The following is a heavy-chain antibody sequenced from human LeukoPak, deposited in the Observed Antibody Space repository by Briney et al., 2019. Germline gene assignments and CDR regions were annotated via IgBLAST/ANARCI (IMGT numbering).Heavy chain of an antibody. J-gene: IGHJ4*02. CDR3: AREGVTTLCDY. V-gene: IGHV3-48*03. CDR2: ISSSGSTI. Sequence: GGSLRLSCAASGFTFSSYEINWVRQAPGKGLEWVSYISSSGSTIYYADSVKGRFTISRDNAKNSLYLQMNSLRAEDTAVYYCAREGVTTLCDYWGQGTLVTVSS. CDR1: GFTFSSYE. D-gene: IGHD4-17*01.